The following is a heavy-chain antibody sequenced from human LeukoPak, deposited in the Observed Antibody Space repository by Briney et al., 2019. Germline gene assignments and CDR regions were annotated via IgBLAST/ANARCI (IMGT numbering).Heavy chain of an antibody. V-gene: IGHV4-39*01. CDR3: AGRSGSWLSAFDI. CDR2: VYYNGDT. J-gene: IGHJ3*02. Sequence: PSETLSLTCTVSGDSISSSSFYWGWIRQPPGKGLEWIGGVYYNGDTYYNPSLKRRVTISIDTSKNQFSLKVTSVTAADTAVYYCAGRSGSWLSAFDIWGQGTVVTVSS. CDR1: GDSISSSSFY. D-gene: IGHD3-10*01.